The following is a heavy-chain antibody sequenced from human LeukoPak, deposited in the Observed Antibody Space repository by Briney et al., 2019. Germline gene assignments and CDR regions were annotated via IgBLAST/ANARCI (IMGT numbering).Heavy chain of an antibody. CDR3: ARQVGATYFDY. J-gene: IGHJ4*02. CDR1: GFTFSSYA. D-gene: IGHD1-26*01. Sequence: GGSLRLSCAASGFTFSSYAMSWVRQAPGKGLEWVAVISYDGSNKYYADSVKGRFTISRDNSKNTLYLQMNSLRAEDTAVYYCARQVGATYFDYWGQGTLVTVSS. V-gene: IGHV3-30-3*01. CDR2: ISYDGSNK.